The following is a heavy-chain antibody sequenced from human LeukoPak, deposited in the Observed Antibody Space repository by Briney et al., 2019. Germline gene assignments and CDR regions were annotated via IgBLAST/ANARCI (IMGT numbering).Heavy chain of an antibody. V-gene: IGHV1-46*01. CDR2: IHPSGGST. CDR3: ARRAEMATILD. D-gene: IGHD5-24*01. J-gene: IGHJ4*02. Sequence: ASVKVSCKASGGTFSSYAISWVRQAPGQGLEWMGVIHPSGGSTSYAQRFQGRVTMTRDTSTSTVYMELSSLKSEDTAVYYCARRAEMATILDWGQGTPVTVSS. CDR1: GGTFSSYA.